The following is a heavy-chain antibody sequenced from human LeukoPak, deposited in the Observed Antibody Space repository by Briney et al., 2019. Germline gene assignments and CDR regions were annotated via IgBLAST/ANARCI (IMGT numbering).Heavy chain of an antibody. D-gene: IGHD6-19*01. J-gene: IGHJ4*02. CDR2: ISYDGSNK. CDR3: AKVTRNRSGWD. V-gene: IGHV3-30*18. CDR1: KFTFSNYG. Sequence: GGSLRLSCAASKFTFSNYGMHWVRQAPGKGLEWVAVISYDGSNKYYADSVKGRFTISRDNSKNTLYLQMNSLRAEDTAVYYCAKVTRNRSGWDWGQGTLVTVSS.